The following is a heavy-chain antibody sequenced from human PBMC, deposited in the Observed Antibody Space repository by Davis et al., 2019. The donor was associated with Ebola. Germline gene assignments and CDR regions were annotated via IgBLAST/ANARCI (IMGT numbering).Heavy chain of an antibody. CDR2: INHSGST. CDR1: GGSFSGYY. CDR3: ARGGRSNDY. Sequence: SETLSLTCAVYGGSFSGYYWSWIRQPPGKGLEWIGEINHSGSTYYNPSLKSRVTISVDTSKNQFSLKLSSVTAADTAVYYCARGGRSNDYWGQGTLVTVSS. V-gene: IGHV4-34*01. J-gene: IGHJ4*02.